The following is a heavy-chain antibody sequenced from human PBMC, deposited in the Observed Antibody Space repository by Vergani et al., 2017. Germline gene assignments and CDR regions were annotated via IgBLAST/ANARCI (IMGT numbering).Heavy chain of an antibody. D-gene: IGHD4-17*01. CDR2: IYYSGST. V-gene: IGHV4-59*01. J-gene: IGHJ3*02. Sequence: QVQLQESGPGLVKPSETLSLTCTVSGGSISSYYWSWIRQPPGKGLEWIGYIYYSGSTNYNPSLKSRVTISVDTSKNQFSLKLCSVTAADTAVYYCARATVTDAFDIWGQGTMVTVSS. CDR3: ARATVTDAFDI. CDR1: GGSISSYY.